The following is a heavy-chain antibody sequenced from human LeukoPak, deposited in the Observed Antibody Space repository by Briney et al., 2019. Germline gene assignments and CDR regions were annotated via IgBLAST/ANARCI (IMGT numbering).Heavy chain of an antibody. V-gene: IGHV4-59*01. D-gene: IGHD4-11*01. CDR1: GGPISSYY. CDR3: ARGLRYRNCHYFDY. Sequence: SETLSLTCTVSGGPISSYYWSWIRQPPGKGLEWIGYIYYSGSTNYNPSLKSRVTISVEKSKNQFSLKLSSVTVATTAFYYCARGLRYRNCHYFDYWGQGTLVTVSS. J-gene: IGHJ4*02. CDR2: IYYSGST.